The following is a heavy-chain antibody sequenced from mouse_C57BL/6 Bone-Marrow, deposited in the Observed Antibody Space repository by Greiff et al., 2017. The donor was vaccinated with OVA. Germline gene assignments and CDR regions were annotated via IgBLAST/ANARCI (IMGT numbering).Heavy chain of an antibody. CDR1: GFTFSSYA. J-gene: IGHJ4*01. CDR3: ARDGEGMDY. Sequence: EVKLVESGGGLVKPGGSLKLSCAASGFTFSSYAMSWVRQTPEKRLEWVATISDGGSYTYYPDNVKGRFTISRDNAKNNLYLQMSHLKSEDTAMYYCARDGEGMDYWGQGTSVTVSS. V-gene: IGHV5-4*01. CDR2: ISDGGSYT.